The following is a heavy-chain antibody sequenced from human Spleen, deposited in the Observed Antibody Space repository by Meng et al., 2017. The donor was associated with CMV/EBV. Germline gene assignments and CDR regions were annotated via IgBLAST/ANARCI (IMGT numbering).Heavy chain of an antibody. Sequence: QVQPQQGGAGLLKPSETLSLTCAGYGGSFSGYYWSWIRQPPGKGLEWIGEINHSGSTNYNPSLKSRVTISVDTSKNQFSLKLSSVTAADTAVYYCAFYVWGSYRSAPFDYWGQGTLVTVSS. V-gene: IGHV4-34*01. CDR3: AFYVWGSYRSAPFDY. J-gene: IGHJ4*02. D-gene: IGHD3-16*02. CDR2: INHSGST. CDR1: GGSFSGYY.